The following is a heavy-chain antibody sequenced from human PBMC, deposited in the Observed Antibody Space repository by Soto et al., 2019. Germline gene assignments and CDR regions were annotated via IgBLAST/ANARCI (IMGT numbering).Heavy chain of an antibody. V-gene: IGHV1-18*01. CDR1: GYTFTSYG. CDR2: ISAYNGNT. J-gene: IGHJ3*02. Sequence: GASVKVSCKASGYTFTSYGISWVRQAPGQGLERMGWISAYNGNTNYAQKLQGRVTMTTDTSTSTAYMELRSLRSDDTAVYYCARDRDSGWYPTNAFDIWGQGTMVTVSS. D-gene: IGHD6-19*01. CDR3: ARDRDSGWYPTNAFDI.